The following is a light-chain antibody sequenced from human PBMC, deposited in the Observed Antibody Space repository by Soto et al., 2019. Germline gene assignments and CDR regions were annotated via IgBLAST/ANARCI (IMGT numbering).Light chain of an antibody. CDR1: QSLLHSNGYNY. CDR3: MQALQTPPT. Sequence: DIVMTQSPLSLPVTPGEPASISCRSSQSLLHSNGYNYLDWYLQKPGQSPQLLVYLGSNRASGVPDRFSGSGSGTDFTLKISRVDGEDVGVYYCMQALQTPPTFGQGPKVEI. CDR2: LGS. V-gene: IGKV2-28*01. J-gene: IGKJ1*01.